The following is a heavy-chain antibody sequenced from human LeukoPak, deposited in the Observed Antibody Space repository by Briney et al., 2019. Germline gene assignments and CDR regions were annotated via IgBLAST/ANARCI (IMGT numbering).Heavy chain of an antibody. CDR1: GFSFSTSS. V-gene: IGHV3-48*01. D-gene: IGHD2-15*01. Sequence: LPGGSLRLSCAASGFSFSTSSMSWVRQTPGKGLEWISYIRCSSTTIYYADSVKGRFTISRDNARNSLYLQMNDLRAEDTGVYFCARDARSHCGTDACYGPYFDYWGRGSLVTVSS. CDR3: ARDARSHCGTDACYGPYFDY. CDR2: IRCSSTTI. J-gene: IGHJ4*02.